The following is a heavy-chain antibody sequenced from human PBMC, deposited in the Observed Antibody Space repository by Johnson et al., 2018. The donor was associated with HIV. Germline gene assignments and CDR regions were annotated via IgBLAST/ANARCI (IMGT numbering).Heavy chain of an antibody. CDR2: ISFDANNK. Sequence: QVQLVESGGGVVQPGGSLRLSCAASGFTFSSYAMHWVRQAPGKGLEWVAVISFDANNKYYADSVKGRFTISRDNSKNTLYLQMTSLRAEDTAVYYCARGGGGTVVVTIGGAFDIWGQGTMVTVSS. V-gene: IGHV3-30*14. CDR1: GFTFSSYA. CDR3: ARGGGGTVVVTIGGAFDI. J-gene: IGHJ3*02. D-gene: IGHD2-21*02.